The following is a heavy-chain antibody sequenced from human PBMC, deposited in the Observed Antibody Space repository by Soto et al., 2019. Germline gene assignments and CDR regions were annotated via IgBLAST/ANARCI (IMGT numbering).Heavy chain of an antibody. Sequence: SETLSLTCTVSGGSISGYHWSWIRQPPGKGLEWIGHIYYSGSTNYNPSLKSRVTISVDTSKNQVSLKLSSVTAADTAVYYCARNVVVPAARDDRNWFDPWGQGTLVTVSS. CDR1: GGSISGYH. D-gene: IGHD2-2*01. V-gene: IGHV4-59*01. J-gene: IGHJ5*02. CDR2: IYYSGST. CDR3: ARNVVVPAARDDRNWFDP.